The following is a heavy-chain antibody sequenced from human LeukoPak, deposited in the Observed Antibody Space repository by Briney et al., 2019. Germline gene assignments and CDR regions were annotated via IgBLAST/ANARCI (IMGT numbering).Heavy chain of an antibody. D-gene: IGHD4-23*01. CDR2: ITNNGTTI. J-gene: IGHJ4*02. Sequence: PGGSLRLSCAASGFTFSSYAMNWVRQAPREGLEWVSYITNNGTTIYYADSVKGRFTISRDNAKNSLYLQVNSLRAEDTAVYYCARDSYYGGTQDYWGQGTLVTVSS. CDR1: GFTFSSYA. CDR3: ARDSYYGGTQDY. V-gene: IGHV3-48*03.